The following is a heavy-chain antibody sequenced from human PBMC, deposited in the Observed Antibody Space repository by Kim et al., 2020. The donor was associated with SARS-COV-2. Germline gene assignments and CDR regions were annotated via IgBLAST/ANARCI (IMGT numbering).Heavy chain of an antibody. D-gene: IGHD5-12*01. Sequence: SETLSLTCTVSGGSIRSSSYYWGWIRQPPGKGLEWIGNIYYSGSTNYNPSLKSRVTISVDTSKNQFSLKPSSVTAADTAVYYCARREYSGYREVTCFDP. CDR3: ARREYSGYREVTCFDP. V-gene: IGHV4-39*01. CDR2: IYYSGST. J-gene: IGHJ5*02. CDR1: GGSIRSSSYY.